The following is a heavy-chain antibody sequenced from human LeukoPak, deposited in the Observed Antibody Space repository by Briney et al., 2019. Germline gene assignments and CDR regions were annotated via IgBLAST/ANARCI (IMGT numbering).Heavy chain of an antibody. CDR1: GFTFSSYG. J-gene: IGHJ4*02. CDR3: AKSYSSGWYGPDY. V-gene: IGHV3-33*06. D-gene: IGHD6-19*01. Sequence: GGSLRPSCAASGFTFSSYGMHWVRQAPGKRLEWVAVIWYDGSNKYYADSVKGRFTISRDNSKNTLYLQMNSLRAEDTAVYYCAKSYSSGWYGPDYWGQGTLVTVSS. CDR2: IWYDGSNK.